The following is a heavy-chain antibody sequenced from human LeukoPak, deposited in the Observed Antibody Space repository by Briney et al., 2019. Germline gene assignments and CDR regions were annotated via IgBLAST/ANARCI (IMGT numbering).Heavy chain of an antibody. Sequence: GGSLRLSCAASGFTFSSYGMHWVRRAPGKGLEWVAVIWYDGSNKYYADSVKGRFTISRDNSKNTLYLQMNSLRAEDTAVYYCARGQIRLTGPGGYWGQGTLVTVSS. J-gene: IGHJ4*02. V-gene: IGHV3-33*01. CDR1: GFTFSSYG. D-gene: IGHD3-9*01. CDR2: IWYDGSNK. CDR3: ARGQIRLTGPGGY.